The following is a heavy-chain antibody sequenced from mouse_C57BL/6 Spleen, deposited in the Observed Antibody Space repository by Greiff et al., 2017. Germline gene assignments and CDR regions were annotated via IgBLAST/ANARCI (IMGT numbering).Heavy chain of an antibody. J-gene: IGHJ3*01. V-gene: IGHV1-81*01. CDR1: GYTFTSYG. D-gene: IGHD2-13*01. CDR3: ARAYDYPWFAY. Sequence: VQLQQSGAELVKPGASVKLSCKASGYTFTSYGISWVKQRPGQGLEWIGEIYPGSGNTYYNEKFKGKATLTADKSSSTAYMELRSLTSEDSAVYYGARAYDYPWFAYWGQGTLVTVSA. CDR2: IYPGSGNT.